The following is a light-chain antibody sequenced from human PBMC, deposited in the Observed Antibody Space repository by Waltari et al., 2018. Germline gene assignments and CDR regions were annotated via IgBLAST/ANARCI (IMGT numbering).Light chain of an antibody. V-gene: IGLV2-14*01. CDR3: SSYTSSSTRYV. CDR2: EVS. Sequence: HSPLTQPAPVSGPPGRSITIPCPETTSAFVVFSFFSWYQHHPGKAPKLKIYEVSNRPSGVSNRFSGSKSGNTASLTISGLQAEDEADYYCSSYTSSSTRYVFGTGTKVTVL. J-gene: IGLJ1*01. CDR1: TSAFVVFSF.